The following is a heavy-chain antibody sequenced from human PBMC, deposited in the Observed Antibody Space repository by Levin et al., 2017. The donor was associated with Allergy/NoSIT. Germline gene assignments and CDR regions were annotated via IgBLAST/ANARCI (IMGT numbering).Heavy chain of an antibody. CDR3: ASDNRAYNWFDP. V-gene: IGHV1-2*02. Sequence: GESLKISCKASGYIFTGYGVHWVRQAPGQGLEWMGWIDPNSGDTNYAQKFQGRVTMTRDTSISTAYMEVSRLRSDDTAMYYCASDNRAYNWFDPWGQGTLVTVSS. CDR2: IDPNSGDT. CDR1: GYIFTGYG. J-gene: IGHJ5*02.